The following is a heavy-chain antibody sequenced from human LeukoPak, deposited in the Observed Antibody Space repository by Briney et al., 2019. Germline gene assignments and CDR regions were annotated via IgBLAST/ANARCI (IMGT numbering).Heavy chain of an antibody. CDR1: GGSISSYY. CDR3: ARDLPGRELFDP. Sequence: PSETLSLTCTVSGGSISSYYWSWIRQPAGKGLEWIGRIYTSGNTNYNPSLKRRVTISVDKSKNQFSLKLSSVTAADTAVYYCARDLPGRELFDPLGQRSKVTVSS. CDR2: IYTSGNT. J-gene: IGHJ5*02. V-gene: IGHV4-4*07. D-gene: IGHD1-26*01.